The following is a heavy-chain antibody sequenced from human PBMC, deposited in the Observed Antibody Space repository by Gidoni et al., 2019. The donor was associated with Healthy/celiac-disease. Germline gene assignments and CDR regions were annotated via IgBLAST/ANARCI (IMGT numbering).Heavy chain of an antibody. Sequence: QVQLVQSGDEVKMPGASVKVSCKSSGCTFTSYGISWVRQAPGQGLEWMGWISAYNGNTNYAQKLQGRVTMTTDTSTSTAYMELRSLRSDDTAVYYCARDRSDYYDSSGYYGYWGQGTLVTVSS. CDR3: ARDRSDYYDSSGYYGY. CDR2: ISAYNGNT. J-gene: IGHJ4*02. CDR1: GCTFTSYG. D-gene: IGHD3-22*01. V-gene: IGHV1-18*01.